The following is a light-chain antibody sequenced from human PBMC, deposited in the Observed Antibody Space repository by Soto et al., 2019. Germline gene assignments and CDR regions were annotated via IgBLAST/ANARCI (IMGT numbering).Light chain of an antibody. CDR1: QTIHSF. J-gene: IGKJ4*01. CDR2: DAS. CDR3: QQYDNLLALT. Sequence: DIQMTQSPSTLSASVGDRVTITCRASQTIHSFLAWYQQKAGKAPKLLIYDASNLESGVPSRFSGSGSGTEFTLTVSSLQPDDFATFYCQQYDNLLALTFGGGTKVQIK. V-gene: IGKV1-5*01.